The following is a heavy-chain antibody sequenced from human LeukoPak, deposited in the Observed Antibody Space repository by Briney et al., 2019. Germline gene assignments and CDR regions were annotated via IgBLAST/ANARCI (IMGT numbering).Heavy chain of an antibody. Sequence: GGSLRLSCAASGFTFSNYWMSWVRQAPGKGLEWVANIKQDGSEKYYVNSVKGRFTISGDNAKNSLYLQMNSLRAEDTAIYFCAREDDWNYEDYWGQGTLVTVSS. CDR3: AREDDWNYEDY. CDR2: IKQDGSEK. J-gene: IGHJ4*02. V-gene: IGHV3-7*01. CDR1: GFTFSNYW. D-gene: IGHD1-7*01.